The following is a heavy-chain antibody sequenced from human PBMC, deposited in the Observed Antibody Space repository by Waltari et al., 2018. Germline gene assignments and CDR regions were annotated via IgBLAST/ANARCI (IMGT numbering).Heavy chain of an antibody. CDR2: ISGSGDST. V-gene: IGHV3-23*01. CDR3: TTFTWANRDV. J-gene: IGHJ2*01. CDR1: GFTFSSYA. Sequence: EVQLLESGGGLVQPGGSLRLSCAASGFTFSSYAMSWVRQAPGKGLEWVLGISGSGDSTYYADSVKGRFTISRDNSKNTLYLQMNSLKTEDTAVYYCTTFTWANRDVWGRGTLVTVSS.